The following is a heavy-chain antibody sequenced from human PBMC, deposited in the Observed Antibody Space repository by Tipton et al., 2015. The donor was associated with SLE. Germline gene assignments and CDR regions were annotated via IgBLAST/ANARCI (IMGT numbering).Heavy chain of an antibody. CDR3: ARASHIGVVPAKYFDY. CDR2: ISSSSTYT. V-gene: IGHV3-11*06. D-gene: IGHD2-2*01. CDR1: GFTFSDYY. Sequence: SLRLSCAASGFTFSDYYMSWIRQAPGKGLEWVSYISSSSTYTNYADSVKGRFTISRDNTKNSLYLQMNSLRAEDTAVYYCARASHIGVVPAKYFDYWGQGTLVTVSS. J-gene: IGHJ4*02.